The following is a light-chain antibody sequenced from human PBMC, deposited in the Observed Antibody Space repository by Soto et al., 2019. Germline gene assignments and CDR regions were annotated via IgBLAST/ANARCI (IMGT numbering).Light chain of an antibody. J-gene: IGKJ1*01. CDR1: QGXGNH. V-gene: IGKV1-17*01. CDR2: AAS. Sequence: XGDXVTITCRASQGXGNHLGWYQQKPGKVPKRLVYAASSLHTGVPSRFSGSGSGTEFTLTISSLQPGDFATYYCLQHDTHPWTFGQGTKVEIK. CDR3: LQHDTHPWT.